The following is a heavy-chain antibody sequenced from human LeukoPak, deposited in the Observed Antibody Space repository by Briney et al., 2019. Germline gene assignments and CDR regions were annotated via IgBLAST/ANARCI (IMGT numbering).Heavy chain of an antibody. Sequence: PSETPSLTCTVSGGSISTSDYYWNWIRQPPGRGLEWIGRISYSGSTYYNPSLRSRVTMSVGTSKNHFSLDLSSLTAADTAVYYCARRAIPAAGSFDPWGQGTLVTVSS. CDR1: GGSISTSDYY. V-gene: IGHV4-39*02. D-gene: IGHD6-13*01. J-gene: IGHJ5*02. CDR3: ARRAIPAAGSFDP. CDR2: ISYSGST.